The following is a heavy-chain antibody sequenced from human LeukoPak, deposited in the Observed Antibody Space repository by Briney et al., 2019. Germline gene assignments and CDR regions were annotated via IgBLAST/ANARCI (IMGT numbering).Heavy chain of an antibody. Sequence: ASVKVSCKASGYTFTSYGISWVRQAPGQGLEWMGWISAYNGNTNYAQKLQGRVTMTTDTSTSTAYMELRSLRSDDTAVYYCASEVSGYCSGGSCYFDYWGQGTLVTVSS. CDR2: ISAYNGNT. J-gene: IGHJ4*02. CDR1: GYTFTSYG. D-gene: IGHD2-15*01. CDR3: ASEVSGYCSGGSCYFDY. V-gene: IGHV1-18*01.